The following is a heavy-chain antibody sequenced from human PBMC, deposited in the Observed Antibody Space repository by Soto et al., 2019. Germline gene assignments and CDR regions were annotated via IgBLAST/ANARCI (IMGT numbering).Heavy chain of an antibody. D-gene: IGHD3-22*01. J-gene: IGHJ4*02. CDR1: GYTFTNFG. V-gene: IGHV1-18*01. CDR2: ISAYNGNT. Sequence: GASVKVSCKASGYTFTNFGISWVRQAPGQGLEWMGWISAYNGNTNYAQNFQGRVTMTTDTSTSTAYMELRSLRSDDTAVYYCARDTPHYYDSSGYHNWGQGTLVTVSS. CDR3: ARDTPHYYDSSGYHN.